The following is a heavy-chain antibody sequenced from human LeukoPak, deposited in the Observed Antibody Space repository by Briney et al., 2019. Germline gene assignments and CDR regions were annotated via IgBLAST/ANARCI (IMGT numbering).Heavy chain of an antibody. D-gene: IGHD2-2*01. V-gene: IGHV5-10-1*01. CDR3: AVGAAGCSSTSCYHY. J-gene: IGHJ4*02. CDR2: IDPSDSYT. CDR1: GYSFTSYW. Sequence: GESLRISCKGSGYSFTSYWISWVRQMPGKGLEWMGRIDPSDSYTNYSPSFQGHVTISADKSISTAYLQWSSLKASDNAMYYCAVGAAGCSSTSCYHYRGQGTLVTVSS.